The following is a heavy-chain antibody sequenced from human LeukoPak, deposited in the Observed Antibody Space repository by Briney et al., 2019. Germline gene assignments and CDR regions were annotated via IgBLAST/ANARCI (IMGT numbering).Heavy chain of an antibody. D-gene: IGHD1-14*01. J-gene: IGHJ4*02. V-gene: IGHV3-66*02. CDR2: IFSGGDT. CDR1: GFTVSSNF. CDR3: AQDTGKGDY. Sequence: GGSLRLSCAASGFTVSSNFMTWVRQAPGKGLEWVSVIFSGGDTYYADSVKGRFTISRDNSKNTLYLQMNSLSTEDTAMYYCAQDTGKGDYWGQGTLVTVSS.